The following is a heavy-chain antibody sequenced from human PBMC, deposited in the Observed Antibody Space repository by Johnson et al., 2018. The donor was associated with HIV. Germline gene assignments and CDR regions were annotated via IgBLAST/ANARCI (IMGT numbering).Heavy chain of an antibody. Sequence: VQLVESGGGLVQPGGSLRLSCVASGFTFTNYWMSWVRQAPWKGLEWVANIKEDGNEDYYADSLKGRFTVFRDNAKNSLYLQMDNLRTDDTAVYYCAVGLNTDAFDIWGQGTMVTVSS. J-gene: IGHJ3*02. D-gene: IGHD3/OR15-3a*01. CDR2: IKEDGNED. V-gene: IGHV3-7*05. CDR1: GFTFTNYW. CDR3: AVGLNTDAFDI.